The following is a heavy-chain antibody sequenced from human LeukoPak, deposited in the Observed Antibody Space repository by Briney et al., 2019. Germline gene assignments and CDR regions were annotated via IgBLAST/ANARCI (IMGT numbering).Heavy chain of an antibody. Sequence: TSSETLSLTCTVSDDSITMYYWTWIRQPPGKGLEWIGYVDHTGSTKFNPSLNGRVSISRDTSNNFFSLRLRSVTAADTAVYFCARGRVSSSTWYSTYYYFFYMDLWGKGTTVTVSS. CDR2: VDHTGST. D-gene: IGHD4-11*01. CDR1: DDSITMYY. V-gene: IGHV4-59*01. J-gene: IGHJ6*03. CDR3: ARGRVSSSTWYSTYYYFFYMDL.